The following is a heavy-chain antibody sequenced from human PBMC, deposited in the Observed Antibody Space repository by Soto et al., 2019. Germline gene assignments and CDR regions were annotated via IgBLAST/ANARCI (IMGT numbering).Heavy chain of an antibody. D-gene: IGHD6-19*01. J-gene: IGHJ1*01. V-gene: IGHV3-21*01. CDR2: IGPSGSYI. Sequence: GGSLRLSCAASGFSFTSHNMNWVSQAPGKGLEWVSCIGPSGSYIYYGDSVKGRFTISRDNAKNSVYLQMNSLRAGDTAVYYCARDKMPSIAVAGTSPYFQHWGQGTLVTVSS. CDR1: GFSFTSHN. CDR3: ARDKMPSIAVAGTSPYFQH.